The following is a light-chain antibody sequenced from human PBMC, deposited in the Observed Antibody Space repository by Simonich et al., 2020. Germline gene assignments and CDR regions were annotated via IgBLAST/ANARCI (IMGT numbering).Light chain of an antibody. Sequence: EIVMTQSPATLSVSPGERATLSCRASQSVSSNLAWYQQKPGQATRLLIYGASTRATGIPARFSGSGSGTEFTLTISSLQSEDVAVYYCQQYNNWPYTFGQGTKLEIK. CDR2: GAS. J-gene: IGKJ2*01. CDR3: QQYNNWPYT. CDR1: QSVSSN. V-gene: IGKV3-15*01.